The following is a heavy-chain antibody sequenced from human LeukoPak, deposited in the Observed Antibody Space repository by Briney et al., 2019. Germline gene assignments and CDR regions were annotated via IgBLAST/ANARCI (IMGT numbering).Heavy chain of an antibody. CDR3: ARLPTFYYDSSHYHYDY. CDR1: GFTFSSYA. V-gene: IGHV3-23*01. CDR2: ISGSGPST. Sequence: GGPLRLSCAASGFTFSSYAMSWVRQAPGKGLEWASSISGSGPSTDYADSVKGRFTISRDKSKNTLYLQMNSLRAEDTAVYYCARLPTFYYDSSHYHYDYWGQGTLVTVSS. D-gene: IGHD3-22*01. J-gene: IGHJ4*02.